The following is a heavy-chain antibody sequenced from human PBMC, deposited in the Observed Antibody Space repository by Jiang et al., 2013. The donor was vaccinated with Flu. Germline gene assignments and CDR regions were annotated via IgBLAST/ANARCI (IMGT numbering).Heavy chain of an antibody. CDR2: IYPGDSDT. J-gene: IGHJ3*02. D-gene: IGHD1-26*01. Sequence: PGKGLEYMGVIYPGDSDTRYSPSFQGQVTISADKSISTAYLQWSSLKASDTAMYYCAGRVVAATGAFDIWGQGTMVTVSS. CDR3: AGRVVAATGAFDI. V-gene: IGHV5-51*01.